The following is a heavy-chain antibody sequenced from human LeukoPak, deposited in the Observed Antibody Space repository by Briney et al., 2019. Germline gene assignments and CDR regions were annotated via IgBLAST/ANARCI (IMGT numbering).Heavy chain of an antibody. Sequence: GGSLRLSCAASGFTFSSYSMNWVRQAPGKGLEWVSSVSSGSSYIYYADSVKGRFTISRDNAKNSLYLQMNSLRAEDTAVYYCARDRLPYSSYDPEDYWGQGTLVTVSS. CDR2: VSSGSSYI. D-gene: IGHD5-12*01. J-gene: IGHJ4*02. CDR1: GFTFSSYS. V-gene: IGHV3-21*06. CDR3: ARDRLPYSSYDPEDY.